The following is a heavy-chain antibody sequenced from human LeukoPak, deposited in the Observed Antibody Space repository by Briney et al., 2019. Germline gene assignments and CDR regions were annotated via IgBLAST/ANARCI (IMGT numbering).Heavy chain of an antibody. CDR1: GYTFTSYD. Sequence: GASVKVSCKASGYTFTSYDINWVRQVTGQGLEWMGWMNPNSGNTGYAQKFQGRVTITRNTSISTAYMELSSLRSEDTAVYYCARGFRDFWSGYHSTIDYWGQGTLVTVSS. J-gene: IGHJ4*02. V-gene: IGHV1-8*03. D-gene: IGHD3-3*01. CDR2: MNPNSGNT. CDR3: ARGFRDFWSGYHSTIDY.